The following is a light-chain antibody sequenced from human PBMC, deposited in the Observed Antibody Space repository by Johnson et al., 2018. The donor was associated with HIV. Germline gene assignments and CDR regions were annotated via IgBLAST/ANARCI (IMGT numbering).Light chain of an antibody. CDR3: GTWDSSLRAGRV. V-gene: IGLV1-51*01. J-gene: IGLJ1*01. CDR1: SSNIGNNY. Sequence: QSVLTQPPSVSAAPGQKVTISCSGSSSNIGNNYVSWYQQVPGTAPKLLIYDNNKRPSGIPDRFSGSQSGTSATLGITALQTGDEADYYCGTWDSSLRAGRVFGTGTKVTVL. CDR2: DNN.